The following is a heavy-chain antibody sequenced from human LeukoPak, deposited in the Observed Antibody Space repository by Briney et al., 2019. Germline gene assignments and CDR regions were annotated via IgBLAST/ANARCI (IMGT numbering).Heavy chain of an antibody. Sequence: PGGSLRLSCAASGSTFSSYAMSWVRQAPGKGLEWVSGISGSGGSTYYADSVKGRFTISRDNSKNTLYLQMNSLRAEDTAVYYCAKVWGSYRSVDYWGQGTLVTVSS. D-gene: IGHD3-16*02. CDR3: AKVWGSYRSVDY. CDR2: ISGSGGST. J-gene: IGHJ4*02. V-gene: IGHV3-23*01. CDR1: GSTFSSYA.